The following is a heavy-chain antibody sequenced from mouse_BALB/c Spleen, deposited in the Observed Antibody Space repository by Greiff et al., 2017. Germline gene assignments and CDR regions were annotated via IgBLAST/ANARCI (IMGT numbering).Heavy chain of an antibody. CDR3: ARRGGYDRYYFDY. Sequence: VQLQQSGPELVKPGASVKMSCKASGYTFTSYYIHWVKQRPGQGLEWIGWIYPGDGSTKYNEKFKGKTTLTADKSSSTAYMLLSSLTSEDSAIYFCARRGGYDRYYFDYWGQGTTLTVSS. D-gene: IGHD2-2*01. CDR2: IYPGDGST. CDR1: GYTFTSYY. V-gene: IGHV1S56*01. J-gene: IGHJ2*01.